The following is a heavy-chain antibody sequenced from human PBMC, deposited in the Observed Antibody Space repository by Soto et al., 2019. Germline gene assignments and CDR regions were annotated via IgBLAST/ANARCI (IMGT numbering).Heavy chain of an antibody. V-gene: IGHV2-26*01. J-gene: IGHJ6*02. CDR3: VRMNADSYQFYYAMDV. D-gene: IGHD4-17*01. CDR2: IFSDNER. CDR1: GFSLSTGRMG. Sequence: SGPTLVNPTETLTLTCTVSGFSLSTGRMGVRWIRQPPGKALAWLAHIFSDNERSYSTSMQGRLTISKDPSGSQVVLSMTNLDPVDTGTYYCVRMNADSYQFYYAMDVWGQGTTVTVSS.